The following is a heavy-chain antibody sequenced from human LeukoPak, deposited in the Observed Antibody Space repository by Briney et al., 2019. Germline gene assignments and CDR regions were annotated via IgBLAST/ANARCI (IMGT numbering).Heavy chain of an antibody. CDR3: AKGLSIPSYFEY. CDR2: IWYDGSNK. Sequence: GRSLRLSYAASGFTFSSYGMHWVRQAPGKGLEWVAVIWYDGSNKYYADSVKGRFTISRDNSKNTLYLQMNSLRAEDTAVYYCAKGLSIPSYFEYWGQGTLVTVSS. J-gene: IGHJ4*02. D-gene: IGHD2/OR15-2a*01. V-gene: IGHV3-33*06. CDR1: GFTFSSYG.